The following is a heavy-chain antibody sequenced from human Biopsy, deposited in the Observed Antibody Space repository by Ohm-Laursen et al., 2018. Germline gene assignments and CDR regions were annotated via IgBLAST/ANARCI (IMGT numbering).Heavy chain of an antibody. CDR1: SVSISSYS. CDR3: ARATNSTGWPYYYFYGMDV. CDR2: MYYSGST. V-gene: IGHV4-59*01. J-gene: IGHJ6*02. D-gene: IGHD2/OR15-2a*01. Sequence: TLSLTCSVSSVSISSYSWSWIRQPPGKGLEWIGYMYYSGSTHYNPSLKSRVSISVDTSKNQFSLRLNSVTAADTAVYYCARATNSTGWPYYYFYGMDVWGQGTTVTVSS.